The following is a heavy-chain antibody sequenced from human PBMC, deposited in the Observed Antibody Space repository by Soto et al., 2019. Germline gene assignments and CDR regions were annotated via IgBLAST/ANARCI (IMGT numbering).Heavy chain of an antibody. V-gene: IGHV4-30-4*01. CDR2: IYYSGST. J-gene: IGHJ6*02. Sequence: PSETLSLTCTVSGGSISSGDYYWSWIRQPPGKGLEWIGYIYYSGSTYYNPSLKSRATISVDTSKNQFSLKLSSVTAADTAVYYCARDSDPTYRDYGSHTIGGPKYYYYYGMDVWGQGTTVTVSS. CDR3: ARDSDPTYRDYGSHTIGGPKYYYYYGMDV. D-gene: IGHD4-17*01. CDR1: GGSISSGDYY.